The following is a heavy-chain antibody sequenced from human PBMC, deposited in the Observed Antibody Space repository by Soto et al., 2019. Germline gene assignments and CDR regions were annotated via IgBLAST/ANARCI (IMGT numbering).Heavy chain of an antibody. CDR1: GGSISSSSYY. CDR3: ARLSYGDHAWFDP. D-gene: IGHD4-17*01. Sequence: SETLSLTCTVSGGSISSSSYYWGWIRQPPGKGLEWIGSIYYSGSTYYNPSLKCRVTISEDTSKKQFSLKLSSVTAADTAVYYCARLSYGDHAWFDPWGQGTLVTVSS. CDR2: IYYSGST. J-gene: IGHJ5*02. V-gene: IGHV4-39*01.